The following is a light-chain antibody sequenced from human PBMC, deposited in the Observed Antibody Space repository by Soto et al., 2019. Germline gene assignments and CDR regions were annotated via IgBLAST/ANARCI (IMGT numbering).Light chain of an antibody. V-gene: IGLV2-23*01. Sequence: QSALTQPASASGSPGQSITISCTGTSSDVGTYKFVSWYQQHPGKVPTLMIHEGTKRPSGVSNRFSGSKSGNTATLTISGLQPEDEANYYCCSYAGTSFWVFGGGTKLTVL. CDR2: EGT. J-gene: IGLJ3*02. CDR1: SSDVGTYKF. CDR3: CSYAGTSFWV.